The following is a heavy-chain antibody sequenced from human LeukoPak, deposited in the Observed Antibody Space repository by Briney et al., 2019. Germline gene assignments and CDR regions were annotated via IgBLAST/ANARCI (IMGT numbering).Heavy chain of an antibody. J-gene: IGHJ4*02. Sequence: GGSLRLSCAASGFTFSSSAMSWVRQAPGKGLEWVSAISNNGGYTYYADSVQGRFTISRDNSKSTLCLQMNSLRAEDTAVYYCAKDRPGYSSSWYYFDYWGQGTLVTVSS. D-gene: IGHD6-13*01. CDR2: ISNNGGYT. CDR3: AKDRPGYSSSWYYFDY. CDR1: GFTFSSSA. V-gene: IGHV3-23*01.